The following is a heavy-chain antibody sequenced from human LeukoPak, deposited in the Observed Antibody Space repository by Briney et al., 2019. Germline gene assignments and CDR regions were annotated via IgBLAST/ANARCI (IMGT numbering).Heavy chain of an antibody. J-gene: IGHJ4*02. CDR3: ARAPGRARDY. D-gene: IGHD1-14*01. V-gene: IGHV3-66*01. CDR1: GFTVSSNY. Sequence: QSGGSLRLSCAASGFTVSSNYMSWARQAPGKGLEWVSVIYSGGSTYYADSVKGRFTISRDNSKNTLYLQMNSLRAEDTAVYYCARAPGRARDYWGQGTLVTVSS. CDR2: IYSGGST.